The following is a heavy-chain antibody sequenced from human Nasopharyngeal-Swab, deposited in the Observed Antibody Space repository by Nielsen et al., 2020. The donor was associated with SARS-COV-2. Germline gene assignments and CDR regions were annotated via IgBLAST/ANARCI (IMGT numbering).Heavy chain of an antibody. Sequence: KVSCKASGYSFTSYWIGWVRQMPGKGLEWMGIIYPGDSDTRYSPSFQGQVTISADKSISTAYLQWSSLKASDTAMYYCARHRGSSSWYGFTQPYDYWGQGTPVTVSS. J-gene: IGHJ4*02. CDR1: GYSFTSYW. CDR2: IYPGDSDT. D-gene: IGHD6-13*01. V-gene: IGHV5-51*01. CDR3: ARHRGSSSWYGFTQPYDY.